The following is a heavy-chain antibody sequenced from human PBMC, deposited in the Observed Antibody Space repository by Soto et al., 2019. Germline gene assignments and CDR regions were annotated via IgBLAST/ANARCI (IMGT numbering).Heavy chain of an antibody. CDR3: AKESPSRRDGYNYGYYYGMDV. V-gene: IGHV3-9*01. Sequence: GGSLRLSCAASGFTFDDYAMHWVRQAPGKGLEWVSGISWNSGSIGYADSVRGRFTISRDNAKNSLYLQMNSLRAEDTALYYCAKESPSRRDGYNYGYYYGMDVWGQGTTVTVSS. D-gene: IGHD5-12*01. CDR1: GFTFDDYA. J-gene: IGHJ6*02. CDR2: ISWNSGSI.